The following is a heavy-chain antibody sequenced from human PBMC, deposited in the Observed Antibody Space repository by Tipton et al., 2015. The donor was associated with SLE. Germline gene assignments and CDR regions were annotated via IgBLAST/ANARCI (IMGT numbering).Heavy chain of an antibody. CDR2: SYSSGTT. CDR1: GGSINSYY. CDR3: SRMASTNAL. V-gene: IGHV4-59*07. Sequence: TLSLTCTVSGGSINSYYWNWIRQSPGKGLEWIGYSYSSGTTSYNPSLKSRVAISVDTSKNQFSLRLSSVTAADTAVYYCSRMASTNALWGQGTLVSVSS. D-gene: IGHD5-24*01. J-gene: IGHJ4*02.